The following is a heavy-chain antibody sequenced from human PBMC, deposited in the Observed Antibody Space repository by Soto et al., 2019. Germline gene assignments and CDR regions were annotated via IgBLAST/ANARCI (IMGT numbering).Heavy chain of an antibody. J-gene: IGHJ5*02. CDR1: DGSVSSGNYY. CDR3: ATGKAPFDP. V-gene: IGHV4-61*01. CDR2: IYYSGST. Sequence: SETLSLTCTVSDGSVSSGNYYWSWIRQPPGKGLEWIGYIYYSGSTNYNPSLKSRVTISVDTSKNQFSLKLSSVTAADTAVYYCATGKAPFDPWGQGTLVTVSS. D-gene: IGHD6-13*01.